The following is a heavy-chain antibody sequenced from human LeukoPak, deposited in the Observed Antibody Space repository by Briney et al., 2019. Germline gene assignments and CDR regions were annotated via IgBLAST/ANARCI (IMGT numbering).Heavy chain of an antibody. CDR2: TTSSSYI. V-gene: IGHV3-21*01. Sequence: GGSLRLSCAASGFTFSTYIMIWVRQAPGKGLEWVSSTTSSSYIYYANSVKGRFTISRDNAKNSLYLQMNSLRAEDTAVYYCARVMSGSMTFYFWGHGTLFTVSS. CDR1: GFTFSTYI. CDR3: ARVMSGSMTFYF. D-gene: IGHD3-10*01. J-gene: IGHJ4*01.